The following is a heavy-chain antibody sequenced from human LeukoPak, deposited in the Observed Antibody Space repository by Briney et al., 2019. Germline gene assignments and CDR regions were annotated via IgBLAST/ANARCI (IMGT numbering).Heavy chain of an antibody. V-gene: IGHV1-24*01. D-gene: IGHD3-10*01. Sequence: ASVTVSCKISGFGLSVLSIHWMRQAPGKGLEWVGGIRPETGEPIFAQKFRGRVTITEDTFTDTGYLELRGLTSEDTAVYYCSTDSGRSYFYFDFWGQGTLVTVSS. CDR2: IRPETGEP. CDR1: GFGLSVLS. J-gene: IGHJ4*02. CDR3: STDSGRSYFYFDF.